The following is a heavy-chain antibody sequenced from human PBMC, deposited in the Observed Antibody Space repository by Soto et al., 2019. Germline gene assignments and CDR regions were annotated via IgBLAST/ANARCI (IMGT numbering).Heavy chain of an antibody. D-gene: IGHD2-15*01. CDR1: GFTFSSYS. CDR2: ISSSSSTI. CDR3: ARDLMESHCSGGSCYSAVTV. J-gene: IGHJ4*02. V-gene: IGHV3-48*01. Sequence: GGSLRLSCAASGFTFSSYSMNWVRQAPGKGLEWVSYISSSSSTIYYADSVKGRFTISRDNAKNSLYLQMNSLRAEDTAVYYCARDLMESHCSGGSCYSAVTVWGQGTLVTVSS.